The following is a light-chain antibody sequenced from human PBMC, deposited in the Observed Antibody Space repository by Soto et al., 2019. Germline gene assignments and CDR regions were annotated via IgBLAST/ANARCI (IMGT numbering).Light chain of an antibody. CDR3: SSYAASNNFYFV. CDR1: SSDGGGYNY. V-gene: IGLV2-8*01. J-gene: IGLJ3*02. Sequence: QSALTQPPSASGSPGQSITISCTGISSDGGGYNYVSWYQQYPGRAPKLMIYEVTKRPSGVPDRFSGSKSGNTASLTVSGLQAEDEADYYCSSYAASNNFYFVFGGGTKLTVL. CDR2: EVT.